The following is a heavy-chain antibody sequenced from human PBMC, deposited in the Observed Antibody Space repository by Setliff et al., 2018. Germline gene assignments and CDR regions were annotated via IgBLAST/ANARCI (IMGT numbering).Heavy chain of an antibody. J-gene: IGHJ6*03. Sequence: SVKVSCKVSGGTFSGYAITWVRRAPGQGFEWVGGSIPIYGAANYARKFQGRVTITADESTSTAYMELSSLRSEDTAVYYCARADQPLNDYSYYMDVWGKGTTVTVSS. CDR3: ARADQPLNDYSYYMDV. CDR2: SIPIYGAA. CDR1: GGTFSGYA. D-gene: IGHD2-2*01. V-gene: IGHV1-69*13.